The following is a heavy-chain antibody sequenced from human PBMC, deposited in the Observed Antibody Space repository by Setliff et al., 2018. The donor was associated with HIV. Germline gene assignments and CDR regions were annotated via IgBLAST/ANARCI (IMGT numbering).Heavy chain of an antibody. CDR2: IDYSEST. Sequence: EWIGSIDYSESTKYNPSLNSRGTISLDKPKNELSLKLTSATAADTAVYYCARQAWHYDRDGYFIDYWGQGKLVTVSS. V-gene: IGHV4-59*08. CDR3: ARQAWHYDRDGYFIDY. J-gene: IGHJ4*02. D-gene: IGHD3-22*01.